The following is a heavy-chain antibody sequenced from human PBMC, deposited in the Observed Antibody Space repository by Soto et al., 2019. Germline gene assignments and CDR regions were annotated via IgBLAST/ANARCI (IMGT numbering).Heavy chain of an antibody. Sequence: QVQLVESGGGVVQPGRSLRISCTAYGFTFSNYGMHWVRHAPGKGVKWVAVISYDGSNQYYAESVKGRLTISRDNSKNTQYLQMNNLSAEDTAVYYCARGRFYLAGVFAYWGERCLVTVSS. CDR2: ISYDGSNQ. J-gene: IGHJ4*02. CDR3: ARGRFYLAGVFAY. CDR1: GFTFSNYG. D-gene: IGHD2-21*01. V-gene: IGHV3-30-3*01.